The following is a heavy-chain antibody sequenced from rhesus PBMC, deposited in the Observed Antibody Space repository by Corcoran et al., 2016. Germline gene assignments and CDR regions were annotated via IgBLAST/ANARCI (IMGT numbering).Heavy chain of an antibody. J-gene: IGHJ5-1*01. CDR1: GFTFNIYG. V-gene: IGHV3-54*02. CDR2: IAYDGSNK. CDR3: SRFDV. Sequence: EGQMVESGGDLVQPGGSLRLSCAASGFTFNIYGIHWGRQAQGKGREWVAVIAYDGSNKQDAESVRDRITSSRDNSRNIVYLQMNNLKLEDTAVYYCSRFDVWGPGVLVIVSS.